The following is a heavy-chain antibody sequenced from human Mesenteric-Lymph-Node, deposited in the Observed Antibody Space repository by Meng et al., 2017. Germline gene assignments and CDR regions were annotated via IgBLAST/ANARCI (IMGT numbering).Heavy chain of an antibody. J-gene: IGHJ4*02. CDR3: ARLDQAPDY. CDR1: GGYISSGDYY. CDR2: IYYSGST. Sequence: QVQCPEVDQVWAKPSQTLSLTLHVSGGYISSGDYYWTWIRQPPGECLEWNGYIYYSGSTYYNPSLKSRVTISADTSKNQFSLNLKSMTAADTAVYYCARLDQAPDYWGQGTLVTVSS. D-gene: IGHD3-9*01. V-gene: IGHV4-30-4*01.